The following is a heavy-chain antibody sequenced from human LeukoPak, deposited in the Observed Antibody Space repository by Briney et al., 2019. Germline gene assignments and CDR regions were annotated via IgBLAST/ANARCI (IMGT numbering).Heavy chain of an antibody. Sequence: ASVKVSCKASGYSFTSFGMNWVRQVPGQGLEWLGWINTNTGNPTYGQGFTGRFVFSMDTSVSTAYLQISSLKAEDTAVYYCARGRGYFDYWGQGTLVTVSS. CDR1: GYSFTSFG. V-gene: IGHV7-4-1*02. CDR3: ARGRGYFDY. J-gene: IGHJ4*02. CDR2: INTNTGNP.